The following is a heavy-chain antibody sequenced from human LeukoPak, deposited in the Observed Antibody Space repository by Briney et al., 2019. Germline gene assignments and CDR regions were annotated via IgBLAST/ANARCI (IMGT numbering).Heavy chain of an antibody. V-gene: IGHV4-38-2*01. J-gene: IGHJ3*02. Sequence: KPSETLSLTCAVSGYSISSGYYWGWIRQPPGKGLEWIGSIYHSGSTYYNPSLKSRVTISVDTSKNQFSLKLSSVPAADTAVYYCAGLDIVVVPADQFRGDAFDIWGQGKMVTVSS. D-gene: IGHD2-2*01. CDR2: IYHSGST. CDR1: GYSISSGYY. CDR3: AGLDIVVVPADQFRGDAFDI.